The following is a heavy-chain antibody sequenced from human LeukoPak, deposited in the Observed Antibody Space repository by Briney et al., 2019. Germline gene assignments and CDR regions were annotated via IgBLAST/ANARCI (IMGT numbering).Heavy chain of an antibody. CDR3: TTGYCSGGSCYPDAFDI. CDR2: IKSKTDGGTT. CDR1: GFTFSNAW. Sequence: GGSLRLSCAASGFTFSNAWMSWVRQAPGKGLEWVGRIKSKTDGGTTDYAAPVKGRFTISRDDSKNTLYLQMNSLKTEDTAVYYCTTGYCSGGSCYPDAFDIWGQGTMVTVS. J-gene: IGHJ3*02. V-gene: IGHV3-15*01. D-gene: IGHD2-15*01.